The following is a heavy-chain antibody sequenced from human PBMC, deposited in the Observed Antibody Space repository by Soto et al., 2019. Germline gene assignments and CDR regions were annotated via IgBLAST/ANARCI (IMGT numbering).Heavy chain of an antibody. CDR1: GFTVSSNY. Sequence: GGSLRLSCAASGFTVSSNYMSWVRQAPGKGLEWVSVIYSGGSTYYADSVKGRFTISRDNSKNTLYLQMNSLRAEDTAVYYCARDMNDYIWGSYRRSFDYWGQGTLVTVSS. V-gene: IGHV3-66*01. CDR2: IYSGGST. J-gene: IGHJ4*02. CDR3: ARDMNDYIWGSYRRSFDY. D-gene: IGHD3-16*02.